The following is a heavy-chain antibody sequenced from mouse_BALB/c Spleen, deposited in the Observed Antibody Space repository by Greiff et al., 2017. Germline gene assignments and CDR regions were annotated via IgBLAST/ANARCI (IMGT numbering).Heavy chain of an antibody. CDR3: ARHGNYVYFDY. Sequence: EVKLMESGGGLVQPGGSLKLSCAASGFTFSSYTMSWVRQTPEKRLEWVAYISNGGGSTYYPDTVKGRFTISRDNAKNTLYLQMSSLKSEDTAMYYCARHGNYVYFDYWGQGTTLTVSS. CDR2: ISNGGGST. J-gene: IGHJ2*01. V-gene: IGHV5-12-2*01. D-gene: IGHD2-1*01. CDR1: GFTFSSYT.